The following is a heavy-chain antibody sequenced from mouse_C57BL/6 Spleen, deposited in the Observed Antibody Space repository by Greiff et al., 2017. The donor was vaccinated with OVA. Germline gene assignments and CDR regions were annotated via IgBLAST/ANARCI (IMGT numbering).Heavy chain of an antibody. Sequence: DVQLQESGPGLVKPSQSLSLTCSVTGYSITSGYYWNWIRQFPGNKLEWMGYISYDGSNNYNPSLKNRISITRDTSKNQFFLKLNSVTTEDTATYYCAREGIYYPDYWGQGTTLTVSS. V-gene: IGHV3-6*01. CDR3: AREGIYYPDY. J-gene: IGHJ2*01. CDR1: GYSITSGYY. D-gene: IGHD1-1*01. CDR2: ISYDGSN.